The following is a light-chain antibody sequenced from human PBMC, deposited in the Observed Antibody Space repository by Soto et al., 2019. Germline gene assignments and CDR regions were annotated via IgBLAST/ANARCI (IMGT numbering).Light chain of an antibody. CDR2: EAS. J-gene: IGKJ2*01. V-gene: IGKV3-20*01. CDR1: QTVGSTY. Sequence: EILLTQSPGTLSLSPGERATLSCRTSQTVGSTYSAWYQQKPGQAPRLLIYEASRRATGIPGRFSGSGSGTDFTLTISRLEPEDFTVYYCQLFGTSPRYTFGQGTKLEI. CDR3: QLFGTSPRYT.